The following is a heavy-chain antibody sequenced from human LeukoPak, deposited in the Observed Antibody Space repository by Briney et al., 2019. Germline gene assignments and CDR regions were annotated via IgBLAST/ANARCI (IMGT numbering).Heavy chain of an antibody. CDR2: IYTSGST. J-gene: IGHJ6*02. CDR1: GGSISSYY. Sequence: SETLSLTCTASGGSISSYYWSWIRQPAGKGLEWIGRIYTSGSTNYNPSLKNRVTMSVSTSTNQSSLKLSSVTAADTAVYYCARDRGFAAGAYYYYGMDVWGQGNTVTVSS. D-gene: IGHD2-15*01. CDR3: ARDRGFAAGAYYYYGMDV. V-gene: IGHV4-4*07.